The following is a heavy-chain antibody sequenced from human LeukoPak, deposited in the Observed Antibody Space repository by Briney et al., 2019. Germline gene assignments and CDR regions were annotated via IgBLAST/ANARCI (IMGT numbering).Heavy chain of an antibody. CDR1: GYTFTSYA. V-gene: IGHV1-8*01. J-gene: IGHJ6*03. CDR2: MNPNSGNT. CDR3: SRLGAARAGYYYYYMDV. Sequence: ASVKVSCKASGYTFTSYAINWVRQATGQGLEWMGWMNPNSGNTGYAQKFQGRVTMTRNTSISTAYMELSSLRSEDTAVCYCSRLGAARAGYYYYYMDVWGKGTTVTVSS. D-gene: IGHD6-6*01.